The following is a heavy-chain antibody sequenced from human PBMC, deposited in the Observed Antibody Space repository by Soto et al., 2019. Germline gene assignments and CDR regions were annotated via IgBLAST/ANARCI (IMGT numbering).Heavy chain of an antibody. CDR3: TTTTNPNLLRFLEWDSYYYYGMDV. CDR2: IKSKTDGGTT. CDR1: GFTFSNAW. D-gene: IGHD3-3*01. J-gene: IGHJ6*02. V-gene: IGHV3-15*07. Sequence: PGGSLRLSCAASGFTFSNAWMNWVRQAPGKGLEWVGRIKSKTDGGTTDYAAPVKDRFTISRDDSKNTLYLQMNSLKTEDTAVYYCTTTTNPNLLRFLEWDSYYYYGMDVWGQGTTVTVSS.